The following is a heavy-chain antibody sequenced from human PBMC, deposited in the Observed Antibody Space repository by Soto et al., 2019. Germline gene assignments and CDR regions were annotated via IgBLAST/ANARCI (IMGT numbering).Heavy chain of an antibody. CDR1: GECVSSNSPA. CDR3: ARELAAPTVDY. V-gene: IGHV6-1*01. CDR2: TYYRSKWYN. J-gene: IGHJ4*02. Sequence: SETLSLTCAISGECVSSNSPAWNWIRQSPSRGLEWLGRTYYRSKWYNDYAVSVKSRITINPDTSKNQFSLQLNSVTPEDTAVYYCARELAAPTVDYWGQGTLVTVSS. D-gene: IGHD6-13*01.